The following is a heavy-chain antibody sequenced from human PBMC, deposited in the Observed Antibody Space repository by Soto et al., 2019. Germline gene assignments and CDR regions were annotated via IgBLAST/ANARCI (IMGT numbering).Heavy chain of an antibody. CDR1: GDSFSSNSAA. D-gene: IGHD3-3*01. Sequence: SQTLSLTCAISGDSFSSNSAAWNWIRQSPSRGLEWLGRTYYRSKWYNDYAVSVKSRITINPDTSKNQFSLQLNSVAPEDTAVYYCARSRYDFWSGGYYYGMDVWGQGTTVTVSS. V-gene: IGHV6-1*01. CDR3: ARSRYDFWSGGYYYGMDV. J-gene: IGHJ6*02. CDR2: TYYRSKWYN.